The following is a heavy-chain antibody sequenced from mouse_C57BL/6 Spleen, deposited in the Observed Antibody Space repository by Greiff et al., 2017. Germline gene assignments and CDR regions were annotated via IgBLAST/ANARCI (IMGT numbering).Heavy chain of an antibody. CDR3: ATLYGSGWYVDV. CDR1: GYTFTSYW. Sequence: QVQLQQPGAELVRPGTSVKLSCKASGYTFTSYWMHWVKQRPGQGLEWIGVIDPSDSYTNYNQKFKGKATLTVDTSSSTAYMQLSSLTSEDSAVYYCATLYGSGWYVDVWGTGTTVTVSS. V-gene: IGHV1-59*01. J-gene: IGHJ1*03. CDR2: IDPSDSYT. D-gene: IGHD1-1*01.